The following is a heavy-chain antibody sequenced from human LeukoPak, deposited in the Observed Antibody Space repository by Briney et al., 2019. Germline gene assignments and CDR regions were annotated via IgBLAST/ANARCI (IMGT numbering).Heavy chain of an antibody. Sequence: SETLTLTCTVSGDPFSSSSYHWVWLRQPPGKGLECISSIYYSGNTYYNPALKSRVTITVYTSKNPFSVKVSSVTAADTGVYYCARSRGGKDNNGGNFDMWGKGTGFSVS. J-gene: IGHJ3*02. D-gene: IGHD4-23*01. CDR3: ARSRGGKDNNGGNFDM. CDR2: IYYSGNT. CDR1: GDPFSSSSYH. V-gene: IGHV4-39*01.